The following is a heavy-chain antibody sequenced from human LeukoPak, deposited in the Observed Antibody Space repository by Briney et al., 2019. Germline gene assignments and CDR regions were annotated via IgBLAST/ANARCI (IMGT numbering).Heavy chain of an antibody. D-gene: IGHD3-16*02. CDR2: IRSKANSYAT. CDR3: TSMGKNDYVWGSYRLFDY. Sequence: GGSLRLTCAASGFTFSGSAMRWVRQASGKGLEWVGRIRSKANSYATAYAASVKGRFTISRDDSKNTAYLQMNSLKTEDTAVYYCTSMGKNDYVWGSYRLFDYWGQGTLVTVSS. V-gene: IGHV3-73*01. CDR1: GFTFSGSA. J-gene: IGHJ4*02.